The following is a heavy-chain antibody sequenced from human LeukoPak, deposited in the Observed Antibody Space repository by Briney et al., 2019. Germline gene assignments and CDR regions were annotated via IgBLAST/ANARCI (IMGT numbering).Heavy chain of an antibody. CDR2: ISGSGGST. V-gene: IGHV3-23*01. CDR1: GFTFSSYA. J-gene: IGHJ4*02. D-gene: IGHD3-3*01. Sequence: GGSLRLSCAASGFTFSSYAMSWVRQAPGKGREWVSAISGSGGSTYYADSVKGRFTISRDNSKNTLYLQMNRRSAEDTAVYYCAKEDDFWSGYFGYWGQGTLVTVSS. CDR3: AKEDDFWSGYFGY.